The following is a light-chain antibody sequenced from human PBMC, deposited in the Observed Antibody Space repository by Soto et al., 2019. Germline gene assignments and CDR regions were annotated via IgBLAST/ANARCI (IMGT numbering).Light chain of an antibody. CDR2: AAS. Sequence: DIQITQSPSSLSAFVGDRVTITCRASQNIASYLNWYQQQPGKAPRLLIYAASSLQSGVPSRFSGGGSGTDFTLTISSLQPEDFATYYCQQSYGAPTTFGQGTRLEIK. CDR1: QNIASY. CDR3: QQSYGAPTT. V-gene: IGKV1-39*01. J-gene: IGKJ5*01.